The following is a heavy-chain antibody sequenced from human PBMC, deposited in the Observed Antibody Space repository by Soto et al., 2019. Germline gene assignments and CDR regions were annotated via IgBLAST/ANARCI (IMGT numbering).Heavy chain of an antibody. V-gene: IGHV5-10-1*01. J-gene: IGHJ6*02. Sequence: GESLNISCKGSGYSITYYWMTWVRRMPGKGLEWMGRIDPSDSYINYSPSFQGHVTISADKSISTAYLQWSSLKASDTAMYYCARVSGYPNYYGMDVWGQGTTVTVSS. CDR2: IDPSDSYI. CDR3: ARVSGYPNYYGMDV. D-gene: IGHD3-22*01. CDR1: GYSITYYW.